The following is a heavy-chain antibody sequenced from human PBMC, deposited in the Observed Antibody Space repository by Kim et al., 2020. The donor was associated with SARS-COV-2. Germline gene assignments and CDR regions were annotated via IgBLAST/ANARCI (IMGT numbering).Heavy chain of an antibody. V-gene: IGHV3-23*01. J-gene: IGHJ6*02. D-gene: IGHD3-22*01. Sequence: AASVKGRFTISRDNSKNTLYLQMNSLRAEDTAVYYCAKSYYDYYYYGMDVWGQGTTVTVSS. CDR3: AKSYYDYYYYGMDV.